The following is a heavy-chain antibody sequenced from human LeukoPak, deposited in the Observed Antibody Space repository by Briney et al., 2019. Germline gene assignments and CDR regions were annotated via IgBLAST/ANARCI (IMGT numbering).Heavy chain of an antibody. V-gene: IGHV1-2*02. J-gene: IGHJ5*02. Sequence: ASVKVSCKASGYTFTDYYIHWVRQAPGQGLEWMGWINLNSGDTYYAQNFQDRVTMTGDTSISTAYLELSSLRSDDTAVFYCSRSYFDVLTNYYMWLAPWGQGTLVTVSS. CDR2: INLNSGDT. CDR3: SRSYFDVLTNYYMWLAP. D-gene: IGHD3-9*01. CDR1: GYTFTDYY.